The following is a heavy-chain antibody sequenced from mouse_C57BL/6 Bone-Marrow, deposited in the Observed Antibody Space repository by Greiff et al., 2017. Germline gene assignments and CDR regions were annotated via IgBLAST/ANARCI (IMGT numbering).Heavy chain of an antibody. CDR2: IYPGDGDT. CDR3: ARRDYGGFAY. D-gene: IGHD1-1*02. Sequence: LQESGAELVKPGASVKISCKASGYAFSSYWMNWVKQRPGKGLEWSGQIYPGDGDTNYNGKFKGKAKLTADKASSTAYMQLSSLTSEDSAVYFCARRDYGGFAYWGQGTLVTVSA. J-gene: IGHJ3*01. CDR1: GYAFSSYW. V-gene: IGHV1-80*01.